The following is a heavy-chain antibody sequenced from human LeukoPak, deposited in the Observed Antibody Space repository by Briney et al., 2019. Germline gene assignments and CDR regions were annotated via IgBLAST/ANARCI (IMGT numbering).Heavy chain of an antibody. CDR3: ARTQYPRKENYYYYYMDV. J-gene: IGHJ6*03. CDR1: GLTFSSYS. Sequence: GGSLRLSCAASGLTFSSYSMNWVRQAPGKGLEWVSYISSSSSTIYYADSVKGRFTISRDNAKNSLYLQMNSLRAEDTAVYYCARTQYPRKENYYYYYMDVWGKGTTVTVSS. D-gene: IGHD2-2*01. V-gene: IGHV3-48*04. CDR2: ISSSSSTI.